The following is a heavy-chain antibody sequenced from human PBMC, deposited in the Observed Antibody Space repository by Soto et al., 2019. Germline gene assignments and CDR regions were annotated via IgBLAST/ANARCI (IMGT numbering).Heavy chain of an antibody. CDR3: AGETVGSVTTWPDG. J-gene: IGHJ4*02. D-gene: IGHD4-17*01. CDR2: IYYSGST. Sequence: QLQLQESGPGLVKPSETLSLTCTVSGGSISSSNYYWGWIRQPPGKGLEWIGSIYYSGSTYYNPSLKRRVTPSLGTSTSDASRNLSSVAAAATAVYSCAGETVGSVTTWPDGWGQGTLVTVAS. V-gene: IGHV4-39*02. CDR1: GGSISSSNYY.